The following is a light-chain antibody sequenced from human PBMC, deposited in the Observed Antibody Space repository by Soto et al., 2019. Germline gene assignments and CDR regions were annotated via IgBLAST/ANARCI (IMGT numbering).Light chain of an antibody. Sequence: EIVLTQSPGTLSLSPGERATLSCRASQSVSSSYLAWYQQKPGQAPRLLIYGASTRDVGIPDRFSGSGSGTDFTLTITRLEPEDFAVYYCQQYDGSLFTFGPGTKVDIK. J-gene: IGKJ3*01. V-gene: IGKV3-20*01. CDR3: QQYDGSLFT. CDR2: GAS. CDR1: QSVSSSY.